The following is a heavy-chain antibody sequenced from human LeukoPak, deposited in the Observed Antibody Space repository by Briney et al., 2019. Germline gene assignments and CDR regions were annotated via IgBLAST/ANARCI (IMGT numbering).Heavy chain of an antibody. Sequence: SGTLSLTCAVSGDSLSKSNWWSWVRQPPGKGLEWIGEISHSGSTNYHPSLKSRVIISIDKSKNHFSLKLSSVTAADTAVYYCAKAVTASSGRFSLDYWGQGTLVTVSS. V-gene: IGHV4-4*02. CDR2: ISHSGST. CDR1: GDSLSKSNW. D-gene: IGHD2-21*02. CDR3: AKAVTASSGRFSLDY. J-gene: IGHJ4*02.